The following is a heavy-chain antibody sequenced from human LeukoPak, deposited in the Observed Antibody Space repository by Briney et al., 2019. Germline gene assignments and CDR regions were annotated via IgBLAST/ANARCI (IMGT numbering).Heavy chain of an antibody. V-gene: IGHV3-15*01. J-gene: IGHJ4*02. CDR3: TSEKRYGKFDY. D-gene: IGHD1-1*01. CDR1: GFTFSNAW. Sequence: GGSLRLSCAASGFTFSNAWMSWVRQAPGKGLEWVGRIKSKTDGGTTDYAAPVKGRFTISRDDSKNTLYLQMNSLKTEDTAVYCCTSEKRYGKFDYWGQGTLVTVSS. CDR2: IKSKTDGGTT.